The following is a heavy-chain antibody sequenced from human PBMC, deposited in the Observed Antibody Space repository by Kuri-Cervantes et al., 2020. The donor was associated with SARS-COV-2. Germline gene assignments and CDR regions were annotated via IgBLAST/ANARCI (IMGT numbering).Heavy chain of an antibody. V-gene: IGHV4-59*01. CDR3: AREGPYGSGSYFDY. CDR2: VYYTGST. CDR1: GDSITNYY. J-gene: IGHJ4*02. D-gene: IGHD3-10*01. Sequence: SETLSLTCTVSGDSITNYYWSWIRQPPGKGLEWIGYVYYTGSTNYKPSLESRATMSVDTSKNQFSLKLNSVTVANTAVYYCAREGPYGSGSYFDYWGQGTLVTVSS.